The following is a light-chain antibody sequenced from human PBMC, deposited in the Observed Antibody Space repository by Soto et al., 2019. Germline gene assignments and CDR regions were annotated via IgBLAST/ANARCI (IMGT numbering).Light chain of an antibody. J-gene: IGKJ2*01. CDR3: QQYGSSPYT. V-gene: IGKV3-20*01. CDR1: QSVSHNY. Sequence: EIVLTQSPGTLSLSPGERGTLSCRASQSVSHNYLAWYQQKPGQAPRLLIYAASSRRSGIPDRFSGSASGTDFTLTISRLEPEDFAVDYCQQYGSSPYTFGQGTKLEIK. CDR2: AAS.